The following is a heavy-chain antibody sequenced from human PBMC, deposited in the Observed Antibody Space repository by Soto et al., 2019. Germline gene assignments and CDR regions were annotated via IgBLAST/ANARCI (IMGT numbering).Heavy chain of an antibody. CDR2: ISSSSSTI. J-gene: IGHJ4*02. Sequence: EVQLVESEGGLVQPGGSLRLSCAASGFTFSSYSMNWVHQAPGKGLEWVSYISSSSSTIYYADSVKGRFTISRDNAKNSLYLQMNSLRAEDTAVYYCARANYYGSPGDFDYWGQGTLVTVSS. D-gene: IGHD3-10*01. V-gene: IGHV3-48*01. CDR3: ARANYYGSPGDFDY. CDR1: GFTFSSYS.